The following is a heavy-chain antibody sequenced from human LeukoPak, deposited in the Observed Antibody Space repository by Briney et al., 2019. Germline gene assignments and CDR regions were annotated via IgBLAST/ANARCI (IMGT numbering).Heavy chain of an antibody. V-gene: IGHV4-30-2*01. CDR2: IYHSGST. D-gene: IGHD5-12*01. CDR3: ARGDIVATIGVGAFDT. Sequence: PSETLSLTCAVSGGSISSGGYSWSWIRQPPGKGLEWIGYIYHSGSTYYNPSLKSRVTISVDRSKNQFSLKLSSVTAADTAVYYCARGDIVATIGVGAFDTWGQGTMVTVSS. CDR1: GGSISSGGYS. J-gene: IGHJ3*02.